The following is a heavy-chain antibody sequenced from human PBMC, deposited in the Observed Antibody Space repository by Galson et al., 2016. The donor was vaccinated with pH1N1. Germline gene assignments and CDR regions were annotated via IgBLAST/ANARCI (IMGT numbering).Heavy chain of an antibody. CDR1: GFSVRSSGVG. CDR2: IYWDDDK. D-gene: IGHD3-16*01. Sequence: PALVKPPQTLTLTCTFSGFSVRSSGVGVGWIRQPPGKALEWLAVIYWDDDKRYSPSLKSRLTITKDTSKNQVVLKMTNMDPADTATYYCAHREVMITNAFDMWGQGTMVTVSS. CDR3: AHREVMITNAFDM. J-gene: IGHJ3*02. V-gene: IGHV2-5*02.